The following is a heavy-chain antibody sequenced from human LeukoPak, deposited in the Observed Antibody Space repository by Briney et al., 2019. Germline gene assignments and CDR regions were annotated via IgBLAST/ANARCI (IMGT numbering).Heavy chain of an antibody. Sequence: PGGSLRLSCAASGFTVSSNYMSWVRQAPGKGLEWVSVIYSGGSTYYADSVKGRFTISRDNSKNTLYLQMNSLRAEDTAVYYCAREGRYLDCLLDAFDIWGQGTMVTVSS. J-gene: IGHJ3*02. V-gene: IGHV3-66*01. CDR2: IYSGGST. CDR3: AREGRYLDCLLDAFDI. D-gene: IGHD3-9*01. CDR1: GFTVSSNY.